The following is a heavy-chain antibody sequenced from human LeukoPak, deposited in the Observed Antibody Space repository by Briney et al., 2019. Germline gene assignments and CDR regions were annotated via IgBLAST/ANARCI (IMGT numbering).Heavy chain of an antibody. Sequence: DPSETLSLTCTVSGGSISSSSYYWGWIRQPPGKGLEWIGSIHYSGSTNYNPSLKSRVTISVDTSKNQFSLKLSSVTAADTAVYYCARGIIIGYCSGGSCLGQKPFDYWGQGTLVTVSS. D-gene: IGHD2-15*01. CDR1: GGSISSSSYY. CDR2: IHYSGST. V-gene: IGHV4-39*07. J-gene: IGHJ4*02. CDR3: ARGIIIGYCSGGSCLGQKPFDY.